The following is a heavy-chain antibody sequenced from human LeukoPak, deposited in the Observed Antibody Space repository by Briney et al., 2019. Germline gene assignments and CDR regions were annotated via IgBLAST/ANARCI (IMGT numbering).Heavy chain of an antibody. D-gene: IGHD6-6*01. V-gene: IGHV4-39*07. CDR3: ARGLRYSSSSGMCYFDY. CDR1: GGSISSSNYY. J-gene: IGHJ4*02. Sequence: SETLSLTCTVSGGSISSSNYYWGWFRQPPGKGLEWIGEINHSGSTNYNPSLKSRVTISVDTSKNQFSLKLSSVTAADTAVYYCARGLRYSSSSGMCYFDYWGQGTLVTVSS. CDR2: INHSGST.